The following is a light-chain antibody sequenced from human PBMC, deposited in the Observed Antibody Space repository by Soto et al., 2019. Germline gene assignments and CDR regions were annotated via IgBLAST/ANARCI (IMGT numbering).Light chain of an antibody. Sequence: DIQMTQSPSTLSASVGDRVIITCRASQSISSWLAWYKQKPGKAPNLLIYRASTLKSGIPSRFSGSGSGTEFTRTISSLQPDDFATYYCQQYDRASWTFGPGTRVEIK. CDR1: QSISSW. J-gene: IGKJ1*01. CDR3: QQYDRASWT. V-gene: IGKV1-5*03. CDR2: RAS.